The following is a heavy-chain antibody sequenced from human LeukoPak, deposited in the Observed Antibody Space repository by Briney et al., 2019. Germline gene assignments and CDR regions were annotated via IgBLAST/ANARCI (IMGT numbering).Heavy chain of an antibody. CDR1: GGXISSSNC. D-gene: IGHD2-15*01. Sequence: PSETLSLTCAVSGGXISSSNCWSWVRQPPGKGLEWIGEIYHSGSTNYNPSLKSRVTISVDKSKNQFSLKLSSVTAADTAVYYCARDPSACSGGSCYSGYWGQGTLVTVSS. CDR2: IYHSGST. V-gene: IGHV4-4*02. CDR3: ARDPSACSGGSCYSGY. J-gene: IGHJ4*02.